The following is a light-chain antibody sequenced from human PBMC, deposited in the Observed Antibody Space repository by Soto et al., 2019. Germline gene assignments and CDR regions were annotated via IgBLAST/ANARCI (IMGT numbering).Light chain of an antibody. J-gene: IGKJ1*01. CDR2: VAS. Sequence: EIVMTQSPVTLSVSPGERATLSCRASQSISSDLAWYQLKPGQAPRLLIYVASTRATGVPARFTVSRSGTEFTLTITSLQSEDFAVYYCHPYNHWPWTFGQGTKVEI. V-gene: IGKV3-15*01. CDR3: HPYNHWPWT. CDR1: QSISSD.